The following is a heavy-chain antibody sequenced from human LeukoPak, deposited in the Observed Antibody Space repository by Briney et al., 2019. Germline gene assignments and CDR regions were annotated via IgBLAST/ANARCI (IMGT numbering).Heavy chain of an antibody. J-gene: IGHJ4*02. CDR3: ARGDYGDFFDY. CDR2: IYTSGST. Sequence: PSETLSLTCTVSGGSISSSSYYWSWIRQPAGKGLEWIGRIYTSGSTNYNPSLKSRVTMSVDTSKNQFSLKLSSVTAADTAVYYCARGDYGDFFDYWGQGTLVTVSS. CDR1: GGSISSSSYY. V-gene: IGHV4-61*02. D-gene: IGHD4-17*01.